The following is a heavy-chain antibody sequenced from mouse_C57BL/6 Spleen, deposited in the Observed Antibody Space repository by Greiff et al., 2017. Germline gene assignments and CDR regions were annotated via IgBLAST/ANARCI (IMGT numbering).Heavy chain of an antibody. D-gene: IGHD2-4*01. J-gene: IGHJ2*01. CDR1: GYAFSSSW. CDR2: IYPGDGDT. CDR3: ALYYDYDAFDY. V-gene: IGHV1-82*01. Sequence: VQLQQSGPELVKPGASVKISCKASGYAFSSSWMNWVKQRPGKGLEWIGRIYPGDGDTNYNGKFKGKATLTAAKSSSTAYMQLSSLTSEDSAVYFCALYYDYDAFDYWGQGTTLTVSS.